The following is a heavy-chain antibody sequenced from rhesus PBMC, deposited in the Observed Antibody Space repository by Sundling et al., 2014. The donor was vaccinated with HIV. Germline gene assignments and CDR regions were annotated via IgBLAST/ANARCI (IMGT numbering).Heavy chain of an antibody. V-gene: IGHV2-161*01. D-gene: IGHD6-37*01. CDR2: NYWDDDK. CDR1: GFSISTTGTA. Sequence: QVTLKESGPALVKPTQTLTLTCTFSGFSISTTGTAVGWIRQPPGKALEWLASNYWDDDKYYSTSLKSRLTISKDTSKNQVVLTMTNMDPVDTATYYCARDSSGGWPYFDYWGQGVVVSVSS. CDR3: ARDSSGGWPYFDY. J-gene: IGHJ4*01.